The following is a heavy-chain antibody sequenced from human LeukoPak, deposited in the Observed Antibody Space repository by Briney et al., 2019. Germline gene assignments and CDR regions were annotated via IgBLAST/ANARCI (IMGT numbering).Heavy chain of an antibody. CDR1: GYTFTSYG. D-gene: IGHD2-2*01. V-gene: IGHV1-18*01. J-gene: IGHJ4*02. Sequence: ASVKVSCKASGYTFTSYGISWVRQAPGQGLEWMGWISACNGNTNYAQKLQGRVTMTTDTSTSTAYMELRSLRSDDTAVYYCARVVVPAAMPDYFDYWGQGTLVTVSS. CDR2: ISACNGNT. CDR3: ARVVVPAAMPDYFDY.